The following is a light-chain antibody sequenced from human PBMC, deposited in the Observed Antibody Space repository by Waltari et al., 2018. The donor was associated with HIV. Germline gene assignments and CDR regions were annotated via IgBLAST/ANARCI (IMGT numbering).Light chain of an antibody. CDR1: SSNIGSRP. V-gene: IGLV1-44*01. J-gene: IGLJ3*02. CDR3: STWDDSLNGRV. Sequence: QSVLTQPPSASGTPGQWVTISCSGRSSNIGSRPVNWYQQLPGTAPKLLIYSDNQRPSGVPDRLSGSKSGTSASLAISGLQSEDEADYYCSTWDDSLNGRVFGGGTKLTVL. CDR2: SDN.